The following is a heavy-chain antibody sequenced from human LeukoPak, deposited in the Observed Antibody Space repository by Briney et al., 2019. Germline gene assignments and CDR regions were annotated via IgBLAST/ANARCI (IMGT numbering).Heavy chain of an antibody. D-gene: IGHD4-23*01. V-gene: IGHV1-46*01. CDR2: IDPSGGST. CDR3: ARESGGNPAMSEDY. CDR1: GYTFTSYY. J-gene: IGHJ4*02. Sequence: ASVKVSCKASGYTFTSYYIHWVRQAPGQGLEWMGIIDPSGGSTNYAQKFQGRVTMTRDTSTSTVYMELSSLRSEDTAVYYCARESGGNPAMSEDYWGQGTLVTVSS.